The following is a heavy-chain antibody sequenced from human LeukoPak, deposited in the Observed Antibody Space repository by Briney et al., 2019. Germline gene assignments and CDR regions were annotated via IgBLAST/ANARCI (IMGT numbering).Heavy chain of an antibody. CDR3: AKDLGAGVVTAIQDYYYGMDV. CDR2: ISYDGSNK. D-gene: IGHD2-21*02. V-gene: IGHV3-30*18. CDR1: GFTFSSYG. J-gene: IGHJ6*02. Sequence: PGGSLRLSCTASGFTFSSYGMHWVRQAPGKGLEWVAVISYDGSNKYYADSVKGRFTISRDNSKNTLYLQMNSLRAEDTAVYYCAKDLGAGVVTAIQDYYYGMDVWGQGTTVTVSS.